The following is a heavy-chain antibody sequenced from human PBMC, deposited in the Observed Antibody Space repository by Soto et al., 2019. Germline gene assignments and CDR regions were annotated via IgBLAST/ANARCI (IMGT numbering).Heavy chain of an antibody. CDR3: TTDPGDYQDF. J-gene: IGHJ4*02. Sequence: EVQLVESGGDMVKPGGCLRLSCEASGITFINAWMSWVRQAPGKGLEWVGRIKNKADGGTTDYAAPVRGRFTISRDDSKNTLFLQMNSLDIEDTAIYYCTTDPGDYQDFWGQGTLVTVSS. CDR2: IKNKADGGTT. CDR1: GITFINAW. V-gene: IGHV3-15*01. D-gene: IGHD4-17*01.